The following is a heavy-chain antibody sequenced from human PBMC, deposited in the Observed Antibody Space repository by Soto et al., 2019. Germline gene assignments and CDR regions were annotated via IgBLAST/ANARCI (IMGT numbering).Heavy chain of an antibody. CDR1: GHTFTGHH. Sequence: QVPIVQSGAEVKQPGASVKVSCKASGHTFTGHHMHWVRQAPGQGLEWMGLIDLDIGDTKYAQKFQGRVTSTSDTSITTAYMELRGLRSDDTAVYYCALERTGTAGFDYWGQGTLVTVSS. CDR3: ALERTGTAGFDY. CDR2: IDLDIGDT. J-gene: IGHJ4*02. D-gene: IGHD1-1*01. V-gene: IGHV1-2*02.